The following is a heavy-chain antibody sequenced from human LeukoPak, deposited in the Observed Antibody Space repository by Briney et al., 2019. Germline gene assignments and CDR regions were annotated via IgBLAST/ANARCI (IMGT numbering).Heavy chain of an antibody. Sequence: PGGSLRLSCAASGFTFSSYAMSWVRQAPGKGLEWVSAISGSVGSTYYADSVKGRFTISRDNSKNTLYLQMNSLRAEDTAVYYCAKSGGSYYYYYMDVWGKGTTVTVSS. J-gene: IGHJ6*03. CDR1: GFTFSSYA. V-gene: IGHV3-23*01. D-gene: IGHD3-10*01. CDR3: AKSGGSYYYYYMDV. CDR2: ISGSVGST.